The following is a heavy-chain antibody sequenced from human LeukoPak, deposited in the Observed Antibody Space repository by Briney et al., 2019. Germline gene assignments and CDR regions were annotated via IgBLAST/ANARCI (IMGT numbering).Heavy chain of an antibody. V-gene: IGHV3-7*04. CDR3: ARGGGLDV. J-gene: IGHJ6*02. CDR1: GFTFSSYW. Sequence: GGSLRLSCAASGFTFSSYWMNWARQAPGKGLEWVASINHNGNVNYYVDSVKGRFTISRFNAKNSLYLQMSNLRAEDTAVYFCARGGGLDVWGQGARSPSP. CDR2: INHNGNVN.